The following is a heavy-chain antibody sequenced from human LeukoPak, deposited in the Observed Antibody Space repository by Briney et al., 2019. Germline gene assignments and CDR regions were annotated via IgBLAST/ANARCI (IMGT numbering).Heavy chain of an antibody. Sequence: PSETLSLTCAVYGGSFSGYYWSWVRQPPGKGLEWIGEINHSGSTKYSPSLESRLTISVDTSKNQVSLKLTSVTAADTAVYYCAIHPSNIWYYFDYWDQGFLVTVSS. CDR3: AIHPSNIWYYFDY. CDR2: INHSGST. J-gene: IGHJ4*02. CDR1: GGSFSGYY. D-gene: IGHD2/OR15-2a*01. V-gene: IGHV4-34*01.